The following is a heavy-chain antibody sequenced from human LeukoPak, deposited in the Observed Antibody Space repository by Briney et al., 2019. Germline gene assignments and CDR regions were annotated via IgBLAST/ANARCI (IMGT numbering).Heavy chain of an antibody. Sequence: GGTLRLSCAASGFTFHDYAMHWVRQVPGKGLEWVSGITWNSGSVLYADSVRGRFTISRDNAKNSLYLQMNSLRPEDMAFYYCAKGLGVASLIVDALDMWGQGTMVTV. D-gene: IGHD3/OR15-3a*01. J-gene: IGHJ3*02. CDR1: GFTFHDYA. CDR3: AKGLGVASLIVDALDM. V-gene: IGHV3-9*03. CDR2: ITWNSGSV.